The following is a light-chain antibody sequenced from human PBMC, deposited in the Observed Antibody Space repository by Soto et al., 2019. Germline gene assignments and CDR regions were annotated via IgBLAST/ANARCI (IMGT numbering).Light chain of an antibody. CDR2: DVS. CDR3: CSYAGAFTYV. J-gene: IGLJ1*01. Sequence: QSVLTQPPSASGSPGQSVTISCTGTSSDVGGYNYVSWYQHHPGKAPKLMISDVSKRPSGVPDRFSGSKLGNTASLPISGLQAEDEADYYCCSYAGAFTYVFGSGTKVTVL. V-gene: IGLV2-11*01. CDR1: SSDVGGYNY.